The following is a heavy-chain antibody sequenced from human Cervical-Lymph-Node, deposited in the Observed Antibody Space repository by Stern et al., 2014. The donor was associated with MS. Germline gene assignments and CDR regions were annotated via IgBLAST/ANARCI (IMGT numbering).Heavy chain of an antibody. CDR1: GFTFSSYA. D-gene: IGHD3-3*01. Sequence: EQLEESGGGVVQPGRSLRLSCAASGFTFSSYAMHWVRQAPGKGLEWVAVISYDGSNKYYADSVKGRFTISRDNSKNTLYLQMNSLRAEDTAVYYCARDYGITIYPRRPRYYYYYGMDVWGQGTTVTVSS. V-gene: IGHV3-30-3*01. CDR2: ISYDGSNK. J-gene: IGHJ6*02. CDR3: ARDYGITIYPRRPRYYYYYGMDV.